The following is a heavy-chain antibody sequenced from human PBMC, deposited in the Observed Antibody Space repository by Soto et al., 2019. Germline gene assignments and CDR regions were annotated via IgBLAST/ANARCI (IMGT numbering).Heavy chain of an antibody. CDR3: ATDLGGGKDAFEI. CDR1: GYTFTSYD. CDR2: INASGGST. J-gene: IGHJ3*02. Sequence: ASVKVSCKASGYTFTSYDMDWVRQAPGQGLEWMGIINASGGSTSDAQKFQGRVTMTRDTSRSTGYMELSSLGCEDTAVYYCATDLGGGKDAFEIWGQGTMVTVSS. V-gene: IGHV1-46*01.